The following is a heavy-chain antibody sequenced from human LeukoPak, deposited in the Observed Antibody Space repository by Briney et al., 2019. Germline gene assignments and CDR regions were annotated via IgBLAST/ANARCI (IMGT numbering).Heavy chain of an antibody. CDR3: ARLSRRYCSGGSCYPEAFDI. V-gene: IGHV5-51*01. D-gene: IGHD2-15*01. Sequence: GESLKISCKGSGYSFTSYRIGWVRQMPGEGLEWMGIIYPGDSDTRYSPSFQGQVTISADKSISTAYLQWSSLKASDTAMYYCARLSRRYCSGGSCYPEAFDIWGQGTMVTVSS. CDR2: IYPGDSDT. CDR1: GYSFTSYR. J-gene: IGHJ3*02.